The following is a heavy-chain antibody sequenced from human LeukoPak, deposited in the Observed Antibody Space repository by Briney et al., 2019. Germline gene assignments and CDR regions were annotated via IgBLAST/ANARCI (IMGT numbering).Heavy chain of an antibody. J-gene: IGHJ4*02. CDR1: GFTFSSYA. CDR3: AKDTPDDIAVAAPYFDY. D-gene: IGHD6-19*01. CDR2: ISGSGGST. V-gene: IGHV3-23*01. Sequence: GGCLRLSCAASGFTFSSYAMSWVRQAPGKGLEWVSAISGSGGSTYYADSVKGRFIISRDNSKNTLYLQMNSLRAEDTAVYYCAKDTPDDIAVAAPYFDYWGQGTLVTVSS.